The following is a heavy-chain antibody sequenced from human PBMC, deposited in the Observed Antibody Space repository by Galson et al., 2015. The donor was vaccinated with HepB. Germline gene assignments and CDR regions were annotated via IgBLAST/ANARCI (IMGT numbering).Heavy chain of an antibody. CDR3: AKDRFSYGPFYYGMDV. V-gene: IGHV3-23*01. CDR1: GFTFSSYA. Sequence: SLRLSCAASGFTFSSYAMNWVRQAPGKGLEWVSGISGSGGSTNYADSLKGRFTISRDNSKNTLYLQMNSLRAEDTAVYYCAKDRFSYGPFYYGMDVWGQGTTVTVSS. J-gene: IGHJ6*02. D-gene: IGHD3-3*01. CDR2: ISGSGGST.